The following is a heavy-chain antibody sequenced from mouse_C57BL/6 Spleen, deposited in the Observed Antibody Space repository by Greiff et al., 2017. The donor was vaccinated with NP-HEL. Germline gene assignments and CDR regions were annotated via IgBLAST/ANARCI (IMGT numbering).Heavy chain of an antibody. CDR3: ARRDDYGYFDY. J-gene: IGHJ2*01. D-gene: IGHD2-4*01. CDR2: IDPSDSYT. Sequence: VQLQQPGAELVMPGASVKLSCKASGYTFTSYWMHWVKQRPGQGLEWIGEIDPSDSYTNYNQKFKGKSTFTVDKSSSTAYMQLSSLTSEDSAVYYCARRDDYGYFDYWGQGTTLTVSS. V-gene: IGHV1-69*01. CDR1: GYTFTSYW.